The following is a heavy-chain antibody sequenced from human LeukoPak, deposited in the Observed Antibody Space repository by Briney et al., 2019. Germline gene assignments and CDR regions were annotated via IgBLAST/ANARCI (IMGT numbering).Heavy chain of an antibody. Sequence: GGSLRLSCAASGFTFSSYAMSWVRQAPGKGLEWVSAISGSGDGTYYADSVKGRFTISRDNSKNTLYLQMSGLRAEDTAVYYCAKEPSYCTNGVCYSRVFDRWGQGTLVTVSS. CDR2: ISGSGDGT. D-gene: IGHD2-8*01. CDR1: GFTFSSYA. J-gene: IGHJ5*02. V-gene: IGHV3-23*01. CDR3: AKEPSYCTNGVCYSRVFDR.